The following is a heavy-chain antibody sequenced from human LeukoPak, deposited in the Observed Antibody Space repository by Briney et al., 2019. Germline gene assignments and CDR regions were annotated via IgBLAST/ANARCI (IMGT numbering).Heavy chain of an antibody. CDR2: INHSGST. Sequence: TAETLSLTCAVYGGSFSGYYWNWIRQPPGKGLEWIGEINHSGSTNYNPSLKSRVTISVDKSKNQFSLRLSSVTAADTAVYYCARGFLRGYSRGYFDLWGRGTLVTVSS. CDR3: ARGFLRGYSRGYFDL. D-gene: IGHD5-18*01. V-gene: IGHV4-34*01. CDR1: GGSFSGYY. J-gene: IGHJ2*01.